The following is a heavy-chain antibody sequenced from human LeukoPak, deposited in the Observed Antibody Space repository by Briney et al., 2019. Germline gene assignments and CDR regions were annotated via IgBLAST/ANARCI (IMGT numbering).Heavy chain of an antibody. CDR2: INTNTGNP. CDR3: ARVLGGLNLGMDV. D-gene: IGHD3-16*01. V-gene: IGHV7-4-1*02. CDR1: GYTFSNYF. Sequence: GASVKVSCKASGYTFSNYFMNWVRQAPGQGLEWMGWINTNTGNPTYAQGFTGRFVFSLDTSVSTAYLQISSLKAEDTAVYYCARVLGGLNLGMDVWGKGSTVTVSP. J-gene: IGHJ6*04.